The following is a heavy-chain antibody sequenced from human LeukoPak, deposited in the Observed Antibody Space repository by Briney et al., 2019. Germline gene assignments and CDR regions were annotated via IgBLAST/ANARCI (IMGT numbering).Heavy chain of an antibody. Sequence: GESLKISCKGSGYSFTSYWIGWVRQMPGKGLEWMGIIYPGDSDTRYSPSFQGQVTISADKSISTAYLQWSSLKASDTAMYYCARLLLGEQWLAWDYFDYWGQGTLVTVSS. CDR3: ARLLLGEQWLAWDYFDY. D-gene: IGHD6-19*01. CDR2: IYPGDSDT. CDR1: GYSFTSYW. V-gene: IGHV5-51*01. J-gene: IGHJ4*02.